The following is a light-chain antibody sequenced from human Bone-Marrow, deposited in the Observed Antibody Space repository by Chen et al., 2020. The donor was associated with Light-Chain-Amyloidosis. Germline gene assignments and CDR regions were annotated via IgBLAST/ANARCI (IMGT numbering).Light chain of an antibody. Sequence: SYELTQPPSVSVSPGQTARITCSGDDLPTKYAYWYQQKPGLAPVLVIHRDTERPSGISGRFSGSSSGTTATLTISGVQAEEEAGYHCQTADSSGTYEVICGGGTKLTV. CDR1: DLPTKY. CDR2: RDT. J-gene: IGLJ2*01. V-gene: IGLV3-25*02. CDR3: QTADSSGTYEVI.